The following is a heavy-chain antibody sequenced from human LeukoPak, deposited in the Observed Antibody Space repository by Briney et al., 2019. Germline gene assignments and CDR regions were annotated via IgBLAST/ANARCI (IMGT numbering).Heavy chain of an antibody. Sequence: GALRLSCAASGFTFSSYGMSWVRQAPGKGLEWVSAISGSGGSTYYADSVKGRFTISRDNSKNTLYLQMNSLRAEDTAVYYCAKDSSGASLHTAGAFDYWGQGTLVTVSS. CDR2: ISGSGGST. J-gene: IGHJ4*02. CDR1: GFTFSSYG. V-gene: IGHV3-23*01. CDR3: AKDSSGASLHTAGAFDY. D-gene: IGHD2-8*02.